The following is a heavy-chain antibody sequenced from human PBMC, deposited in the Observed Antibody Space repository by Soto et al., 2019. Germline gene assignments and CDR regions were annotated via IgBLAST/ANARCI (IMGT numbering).Heavy chain of an antibody. Sequence: PGGSLRLSCAASGFTFSASAVHWVRQASGEGLEWIGRITDKGSNYATAYAASVKGRFTVSRDDSKNTAYLQMNSLKIEDTAIYYCHSDFWGGFSPDWGQGTTVTVSS. CDR2: ITDKGSNYAT. D-gene: IGHD3-3*01. J-gene: IGHJ6*02. CDR3: HSDFWGGFSPD. CDR1: GFTFSASA. V-gene: IGHV3-73*01.